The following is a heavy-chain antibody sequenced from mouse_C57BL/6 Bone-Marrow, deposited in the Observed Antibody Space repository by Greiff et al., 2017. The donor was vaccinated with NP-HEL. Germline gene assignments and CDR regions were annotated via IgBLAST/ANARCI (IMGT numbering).Heavy chain of an antibody. Sequence: VESGGDLVKPGGSLKLSCAASGFTFSSYGMSWVRQTPDKRLEWVATISSGGSYTYYPDSVKGRFTISRDNAKNTLYLQMSSLKSEDTAMYYCASTVVAFDYWGQGTTLTVSS. CDR3: ASTVVAFDY. CDR2: ISSGGSYT. CDR1: GFTFSSYG. J-gene: IGHJ2*01. D-gene: IGHD1-1*01. V-gene: IGHV5-6*01.